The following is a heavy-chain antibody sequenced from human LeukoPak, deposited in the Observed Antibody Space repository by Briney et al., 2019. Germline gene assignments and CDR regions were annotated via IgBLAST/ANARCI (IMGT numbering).Heavy chain of an antibody. D-gene: IGHD3-10*01. V-gene: IGHV3-15*07. CDR2: IKSKADGATT. Sequence: GGSLRLSCAASDFPFSNAWMNWVRHIPGKGLEWVGRIKSKADGATTDYATPMKGRFTISRDDSKNTLFLQMNSLKTEDTAMYYCTTNYYGSGSFDYWGQGTLVTVSS. CDR1: DFPFSNAW. CDR3: TTNYYGSGSFDY. J-gene: IGHJ4*02.